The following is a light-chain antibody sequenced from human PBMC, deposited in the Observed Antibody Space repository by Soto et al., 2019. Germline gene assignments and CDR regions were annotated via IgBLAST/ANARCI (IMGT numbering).Light chain of an antibody. Sequence: VMTQSPVTLSVSPGEPATLSCKASQNILRTLAWYQQKPGQPPRLLIYGASTRVTGIPARFSGNGSGTEFTLTISSLQSEDFAVYYCHQYNNWPPWTFGQGTKVEV. CDR3: HQYNNWPPWT. V-gene: IGKV3D-15*01. CDR1: QNILRT. CDR2: GAS. J-gene: IGKJ1*01.